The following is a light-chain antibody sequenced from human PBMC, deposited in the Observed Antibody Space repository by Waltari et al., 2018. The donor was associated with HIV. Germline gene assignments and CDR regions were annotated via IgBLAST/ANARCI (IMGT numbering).Light chain of an antibody. J-gene: IGKJ4*01. CDR2: AAS. V-gene: IGKV1-27*01. CDR1: QAINNY. CDR3: QKFNSAPLT. Sequence: DIQMTKSPSSLPAFIGDTVTTTCRASQAINNYLAWYQHRPGEAPHLLIYAASTLQSGVPSRFSGSGSGTDFTLTITNLQPEDVGTYYCQKFNSAPLTFGGGTKVEIK.